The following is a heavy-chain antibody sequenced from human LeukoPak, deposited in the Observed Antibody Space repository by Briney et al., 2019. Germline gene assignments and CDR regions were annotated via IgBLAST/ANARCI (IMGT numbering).Heavy chain of an antibody. D-gene: IGHD1-26*01. CDR2: IFYSGST. Sequence: PSETLSLTCSVSGGSISSYYWSWIRQPPGQGLEWIGYIFYSGSTNYNPSLKSRVTISLDTSKNQFSLKLSSVTAADTAVYYCATQARIVGATGYFDYWGQGTLVTVSS. V-gene: IGHV4-59*08. CDR1: GGSISSYY. J-gene: IGHJ4*02. CDR3: ATQARIVGATGYFDY.